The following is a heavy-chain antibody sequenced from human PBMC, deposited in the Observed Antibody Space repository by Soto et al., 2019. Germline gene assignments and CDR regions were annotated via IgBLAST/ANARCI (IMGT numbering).Heavy chain of an antibody. CDR2: ISSTADYI. Sequence: LRLSCAASGFTFSSYSMNWVRQAPGKGLEGVSSISSTADYICYADSVKGRFSISRDNAKNSLYLHVNSLRAEDTAVYYCASDSAKFGGVISDAIDIWGQGIMVNV. D-gene: IGHD3-16*02. CDR1: GFTFSSYS. V-gene: IGHV3-21*01. J-gene: IGHJ3*02. CDR3: ASDSAKFGGVISDAIDI.